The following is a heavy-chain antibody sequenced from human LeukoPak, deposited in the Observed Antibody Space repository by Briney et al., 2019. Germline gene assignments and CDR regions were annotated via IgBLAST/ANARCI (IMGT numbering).Heavy chain of an antibody. J-gene: IGHJ4*02. CDR3: ARDVLRHFDWLLPDGGDY. CDR1: GFTFSSYA. D-gene: IGHD3-9*01. V-gene: IGHV3-30*01. CDR2: ISYDGSNK. Sequence: PGGSLRLSCAASGFTFSSYAMHWVRQAPGKGLEWVAVISYDGSNKYYADSVKGRFTISRDNSKNTLYLQMNSLRAEDTAVYYCARDVLRHFDWLLPDGGDYWGQGTLVTVSS.